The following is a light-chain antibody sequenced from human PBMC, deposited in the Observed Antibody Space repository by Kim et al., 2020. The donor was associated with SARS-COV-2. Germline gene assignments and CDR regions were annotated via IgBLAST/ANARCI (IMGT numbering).Light chain of an antibody. Sequence: GQRGAISCSGSSSNIGGNTVIRYQQLPGTAPSLLIYSNNQRPPGVPDRLSASKTGTAASLAISGLQSEDEADYYCATWDDSLNGWVFGGGTQLTVL. J-gene: IGLJ3*02. CDR2: SNN. V-gene: IGLV1-44*01. CDR1: SSNIGGNT. CDR3: ATWDDSLNGWV.